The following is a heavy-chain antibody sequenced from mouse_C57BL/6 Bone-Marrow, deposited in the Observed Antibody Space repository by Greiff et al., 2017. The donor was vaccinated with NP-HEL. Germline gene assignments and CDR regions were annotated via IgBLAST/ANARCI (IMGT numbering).Heavy chain of an antibody. CDR3: ARHPSMDY. J-gene: IGHJ4*01. Sequence: EVHLVESGGGLVKPGGSLKLSCAASGFTFSSYTMSWVRQTPEKRLEWVATISGGGGTTYYPDSVKGRFTISRDNAKNTLYLQMSSLRSEDTALYYCARHPSMDYWGQGTSVTVSS. CDR2: ISGGGGTT. CDR1: GFTFSSYT. V-gene: IGHV5-9*01.